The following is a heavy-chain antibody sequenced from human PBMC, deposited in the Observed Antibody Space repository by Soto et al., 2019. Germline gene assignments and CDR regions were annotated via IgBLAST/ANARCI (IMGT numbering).Heavy chain of an antibody. CDR3: ATDYGSGAIRFDY. D-gene: IGHD3-16*01. CDR1: VFTFSSYS. J-gene: IGHJ4*02. CDR2: ISSSSSYI. V-gene: IGHV3-21*01. Sequence: PGWSLRLSCVDSVFTFSSYSMNWVRQAPGKGLEWVSSISSSSSYIKYADSVKGRFTISRDNPKKSLYLQMTSLRAEDTAVYYCATDYGSGAIRFDYWGQGALVTVSS.